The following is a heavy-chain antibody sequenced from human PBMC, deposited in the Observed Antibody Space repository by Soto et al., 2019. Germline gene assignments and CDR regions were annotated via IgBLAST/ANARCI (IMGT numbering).Heavy chain of an antibody. V-gene: IGHV3-30*18. CDR2: ISYDGSNK. J-gene: IGHJ4*02. CDR1: GFTFSSYG. D-gene: IGHD2-15*01. Sequence: RGGSLRLSCAASGFTFSSYGMHWVRQAPGKGLEWVAVISYDGSNKYYADSVKGRFTISRDNSKNTLYLQMNSLRAEDTAVYYCAKEVVAGADYWGQGTLVTVSS. CDR3: AKEVVAGADY.